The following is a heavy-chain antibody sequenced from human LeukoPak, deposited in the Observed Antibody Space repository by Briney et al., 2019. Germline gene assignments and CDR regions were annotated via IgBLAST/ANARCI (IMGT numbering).Heavy chain of an antibody. CDR2: IIPIFGTA. V-gene: IGHV1-69*01. CDR1: GGTFSSYA. CDR3: GSQVGGGGRLFDY. Sequence: GSSVKVSCKASGGTFSSYAISWVRQAPGQGLEWMGGIIPIFGTANYAQKFQGRVTITADESTSTAYMELSSLRSEDTAVYYCGSQVGGGGRLFDYWGQGTLVTVSS. J-gene: IGHJ4*02. D-gene: IGHD3-16*01.